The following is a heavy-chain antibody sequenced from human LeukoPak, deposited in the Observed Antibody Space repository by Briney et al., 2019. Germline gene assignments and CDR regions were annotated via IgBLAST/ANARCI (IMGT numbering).Heavy chain of an antibody. D-gene: IGHD1-26*01. V-gene: IGHV4-39*07. CDR2: IYHSGST. J-gene: IGHJ5*02. CDR1: GGSISGSSYY. Sequence: SETLTLTCTVSGGSISGSSYYWGWIRQPRGKGLEWIGSIYHSGSTYYNPSLKSRVTISVDTSKNQFSLKLSSVTAADTAVYYCARDSGRSYYVGPWGQGTLVTVSS. CDR3: ARDSGRSYYVGP.